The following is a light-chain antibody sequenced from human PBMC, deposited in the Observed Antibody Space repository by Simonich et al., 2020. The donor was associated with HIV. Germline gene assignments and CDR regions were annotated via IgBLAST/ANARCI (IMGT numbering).Light chain of an antibody. CDR1: QRVSSY. CDR2: DAS. J-gene: IGKJ1*01. V-gene: IGKV3-11*01. CDR3: QQRSNWWT. Sequence: EIVLTQSPGTLSLSPGERATLSCRASQRVSSYLAWYQQKPGQAPRHLIYDASNRATGIPARFSGSGSGTDFTLTISSLEPEDFAVYYCQQRSNWWTFGQGTKVEIK.